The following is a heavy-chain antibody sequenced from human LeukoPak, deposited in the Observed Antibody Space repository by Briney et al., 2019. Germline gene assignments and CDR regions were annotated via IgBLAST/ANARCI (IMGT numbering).Heavy chain of an antibody. J-gene: IGHJ6*04. CDR3: ARDSGGDYYYYYGMDV. CDR1: GYTFTSYY. D-gene: IGHD5-12*01. Sequence: ASVKVSCKASGYTFTSYYMHWVRQAPGQGLEWMGTINPSGGSTGYAQKFQGRVTMTRDTSTSTVYMELSSLRSEDTAVYYCARDSGGDYYYYYGMDVWGKGTTVTVSS. V-gene: IGHV1-46*01. CDR2: INPSGGST.